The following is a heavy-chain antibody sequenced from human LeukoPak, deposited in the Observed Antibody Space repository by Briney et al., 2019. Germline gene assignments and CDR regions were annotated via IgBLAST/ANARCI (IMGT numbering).Heavy chain of an antibody. CDR2: INHSGST. CDR3: ARVQDFETRGYYLGY. Sequence: SETLSLTCAVYGGSFSDYYWNWIRQPPGKGLEWIGEINHSGSTNYNPSLKSRVTMSVDTLKNQFSLTLSSVTAADTAVYYCARVQDFETRGYYLGYWGHGTLVTVSS. J-gene: IGHJ4*01. V-gene: IGHV4-34*01. D-gene: IGHD3-22*01. CDR1: GGSFSDYY.